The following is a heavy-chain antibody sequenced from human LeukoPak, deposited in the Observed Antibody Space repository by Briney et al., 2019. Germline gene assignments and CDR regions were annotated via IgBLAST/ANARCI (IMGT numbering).Heavy chain of an antibody. V-gene: IGHV3-30*02. CDR2: IRYDGSNK. D-gene: IGHD5-12*01. J-gene: IGHJ4*02. CDR3: AKATRSGYVGEYYFDY. Sequence: GGSLRLSCAASGFTFSSYSMNWVRQAPGKGLEWVAFIRYDGSNKYYADSVKGRFTISRDNSKNTLYMQMNSLRVEDTAVYYCAKATRSGYVGEYYFDYWGQGTLVTVSS. CDR1: GFTFSSYS.